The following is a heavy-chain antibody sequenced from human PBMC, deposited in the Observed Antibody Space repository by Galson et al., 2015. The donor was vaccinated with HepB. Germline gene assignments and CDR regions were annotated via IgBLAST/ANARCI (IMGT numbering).Heavy chain of an antibody. Sequence: QSGAEVKKPGESLRISCKGSGYSFTSYWISWVRQMPGKGLEWMGRIDPSDSYTNYSPSFQGHVTISADKSISTAYLQWSSLKASDTAMYYCARPRWWGTYYYDSSGYKDNWYFDLWGRGTLVTVSS. J-gene: IGHJ2*01. D-gene: IGHD3-22*01. V-gene: IGHV5-10-1*01. CDR2: IDPSDSYT. CDR3: ARPRWWGTYYYDSSGYKDNWYFDL. CDR1: GYSFTSYW.